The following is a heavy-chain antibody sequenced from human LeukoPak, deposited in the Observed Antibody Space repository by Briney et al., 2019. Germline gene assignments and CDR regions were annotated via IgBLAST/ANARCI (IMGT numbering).Heavy chain of an antibody. Sequence: SETLSLTCAVYGGSFSSYYWGWIRQPPGKGLEWIGSIYYSGSTSYNPSLKSRVTISVDTSNHQFSLKLTSVTAADTAVYYCARQAYYGAGSYHVFDIWGQGTMVTVSS. D-gene: IGHD3-10*01. CDR2: IYYSGST. CDR3: ARQAYYGAGSYHVFDI. CDR1: GGSFSSYY. V-gene: IGHV4-39*01. J-gene: IGHJ3*02.